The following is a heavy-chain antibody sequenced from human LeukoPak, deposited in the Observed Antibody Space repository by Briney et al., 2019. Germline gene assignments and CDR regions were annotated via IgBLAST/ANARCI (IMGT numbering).Heavy chain of an antibody. J-gene: IGHJ4*02. CDR2: IYPGDSDT. V-gene: IGHV5-51*01. Sequence: GESLKISCKGSGYSFTSYWIGWVRQMPGKGLEWMGIIYPGDSDTRYSPSFQGQVTISADKSISTAYLQWSSLKASDTAMYYCARPSGPDDYYGSGSAFDYWGQGTLVTVSS. CDR1: GYSFTSYW. D-gene: IGHD3-10*01. CDR3: ARPSGPDDYYGSGSAFDY.